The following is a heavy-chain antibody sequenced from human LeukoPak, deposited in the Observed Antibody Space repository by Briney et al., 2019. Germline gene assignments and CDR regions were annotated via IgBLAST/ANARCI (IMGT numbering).Heavy chain of an antibody. Sequence: ASVKVSCKASGYTFTKYGISWVRQAPGQGLEWMGWISAYNSNTNYAQKLQGRVTMTTATSTSTAFMELRSLRSDDTAVYYCAREPLVVGATVDYWGQGTLVTVSS. J-gene: IGHJ4*02. V-gene: IGHV1-18*01. D-gene: IGHD1-26*01. CDR2: ISAYNSNT. CDR1: GYTFTKYG. CDR3: AREPLVVGATVDY.